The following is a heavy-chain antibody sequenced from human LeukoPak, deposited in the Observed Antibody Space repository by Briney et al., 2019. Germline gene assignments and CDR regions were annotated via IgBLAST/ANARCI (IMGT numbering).Heavy chain of an antibody. J-gene: IGHJ4*02. CDR1: GGSINYYY. V-gene: IGHV4-59*01. CDR3: ARKDNSGKGPYYYDY. Sequence: SETLSLTCTVSGGSINYYYWSWIRHPPGKGLELIGYIYYSGSTNYNPSLRSRVTISVDTSKNQISLKLSSVTPADTAMYYCARKDNSGKGPYYYDYWGQGTLVTVSS. CDR2: IYYSGST. D-gene: IGHD3-22*01.